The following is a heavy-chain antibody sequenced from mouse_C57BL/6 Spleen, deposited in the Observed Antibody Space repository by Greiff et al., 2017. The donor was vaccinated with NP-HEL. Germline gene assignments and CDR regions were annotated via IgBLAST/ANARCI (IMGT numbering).Heavy chain of an antibody. Sequence: EVHLVESGEGLVKPGGSLKLSCAASGFTFSSYAMSWVRQTPEKRLEWVAYISSGGDYIYYADTVKGRFTISRDNARNTLYLQMSSLKSEDTAMYYCTREMITTGYYYAMDYWGQGTSVTVSS. CDR1: GFTFSSYA. V-gene: IGHV5-9-1*02. J-gene: IGHJ4*01. CDR2: ISSGGDYI. D-gene: IGHD2-4*01. CDR3: TREMITTGYYYAMDY.